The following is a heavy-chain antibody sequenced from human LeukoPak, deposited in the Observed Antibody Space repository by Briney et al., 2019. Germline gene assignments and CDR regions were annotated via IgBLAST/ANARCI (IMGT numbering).Heavy chain of an antibody. V-gene: IGHV3-7*02. CDR1: GFTFSSYW. CDR3: AKTPNYGSGSYPLDY. D-gene: IGHD3-10*01. J-gene: IGHJ4*02. Sequence: GGSLRLSCEASGFTFSSYWMNWVRQAPGKGLEWVANIKQEGSEKYYVDSVKGRFTISRDNAKNSLYLQMNSLRAEDTAVYYCAKTPNYGSGSYPLDYWGQGTLVTVSS. CDR2: IKQEGSEK.